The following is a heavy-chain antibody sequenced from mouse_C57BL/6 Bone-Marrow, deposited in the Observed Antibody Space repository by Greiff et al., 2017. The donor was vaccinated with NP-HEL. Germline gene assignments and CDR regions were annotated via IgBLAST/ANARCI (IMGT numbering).Heavy chain of an antibody. CDR3: TTRDYAWFAY. Sequence: EVQRVESGAELVRPGASVKLSCTASGFNFKDDYMHWVKQRPEQGLEWIGWIYPGNGDTEYASKFQGKATITADTSSNTAYLQLSSLTSEDTAVYYCTTRDYAWFAYWGQGTLVTVSA. J-gene: IGHJ3*01. CDR2: IYPGNGDT. D-gene: IGHD2-4*01. V-gene: IGHV14-4*01. CDR1: GFNFKDDY.